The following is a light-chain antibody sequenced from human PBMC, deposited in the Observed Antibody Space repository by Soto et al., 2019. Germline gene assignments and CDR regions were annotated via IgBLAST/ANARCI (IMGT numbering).Light chain of an antibody. CDR3: QQYHRYPHT. J-gene: IGKJ4*01. V-gene: IGKV1-5*03. CDR1: QSISSW. CDR2: KAS. Sequence: DIQMTQSPSTLSASVGDRVTITCRASQSISSWLAWYQQKPGKAPKLLIYKASSLESGVPSRFSGIGYRSAFTLTICSLQPDDFAPYYCQQYHRYPHTFGGGTKVEIK.